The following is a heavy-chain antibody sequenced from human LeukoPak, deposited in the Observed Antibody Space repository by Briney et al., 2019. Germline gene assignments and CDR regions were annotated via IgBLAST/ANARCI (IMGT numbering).Heavy chain of an antibody. CDR3: ARLGAVDDAFDI. CDR2: IYYSGST. Sequence: PSETLSLTCTVSGGSISSSSYYWGWIRQPPGKGLEWIGSIYYSGSTYYNPSLKSRVTISVDTSKNQFSLKLSSVTAADTAVYYCARLGAVDDAFDIWGRGTMVTVSS. J-gene: IGHJ3*02. V-gene: IGHV4-39*01. CDR1: GGSISSSSYY. D-gene: IGHD3-3*01.